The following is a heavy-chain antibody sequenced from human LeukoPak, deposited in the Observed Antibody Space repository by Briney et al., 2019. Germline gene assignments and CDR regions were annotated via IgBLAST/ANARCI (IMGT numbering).Heavy chain of an antibody. CDR3: ARGGYDSSGYPLVFDY. D-gene: IGHD3-22*01. CDR2: INPNSGGT. J-gene: IGHJ4*02. Sequence: ASVKVSCKASGYTFTGYYMHWVRQAPGQGLEWMGWINPNSGGTNYAQKFQGRVTMTRDTSISTACMGLSRLRSDDTAVYYCARGGYDSSGYPLVFDYWGQGTLVTVSS. CDR1: GYTFTGYY. V-gene: IGHV1-2*02.